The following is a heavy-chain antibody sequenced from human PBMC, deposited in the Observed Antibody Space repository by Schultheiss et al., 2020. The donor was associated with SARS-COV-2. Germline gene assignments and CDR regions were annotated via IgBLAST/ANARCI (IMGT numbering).Heavy chain of an antibody. D-gene: IGHD3-22*01. CDR3: ARDRPVSGYYVYRRHYYYGMDV. J-gene: IGHJ6*02. V-gene: IGHV4-59*06. CDR1: SGSISSYY. Sequence: SETLSLTCTVSSGSISSYYWSWIRQPPGKGLEWIGYIYYSGSTYYNPSLKSRVTISVDTSKNQFSLKLSSVTAADTAVYYCARDRPVSGYYVYRRHYYYGMDVWGQGTTVTVSS. CDR2: IYYSGST.